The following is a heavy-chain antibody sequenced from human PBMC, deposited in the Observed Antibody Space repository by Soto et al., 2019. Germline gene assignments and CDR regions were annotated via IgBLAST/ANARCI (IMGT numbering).Heavy chain of an antibody. CDR1: GYTFTGYY. CDR2: INPNSGGT. V-gene: IGHV1-2*04. J-gene: IGHJ3*02. Sequence: ASVKVSCKASGYTFTGYYMHWVRQAPGQGLEWMGWINPNSGGTNYAQKFQGWVTMTRDTSISTAYMELSRLRSDDTAVYYCSRMAHYCSGGSCYVSAFHIWGQGKMVT. CDR3: SRMAHYCSGGSCYVSAFHI. D-gene: IGHD2-15*01.